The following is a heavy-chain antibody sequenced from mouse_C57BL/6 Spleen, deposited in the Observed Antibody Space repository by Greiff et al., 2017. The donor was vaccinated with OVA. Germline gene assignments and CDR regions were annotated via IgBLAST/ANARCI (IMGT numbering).Heavy chain of an antibody. Sequence: EVQRVESEGGLVQPGRSLKLSCTASGYTFSDYYMDWVRQVPEKSLEWVAYINSDGSSTYYLDSLKSSFIISRDNAKNMQYLQMSSLKSEDSATYYCARVPAGTGFGDWGKGTTLTVSS. CDR1: GYTFSDYY. CDR3: ARVPAGTGFGD. J-gene: IGHJ2*01. V-gene: IGHV5-16*01. D-gene: IGHD3-3*01. CDR2: INSDGSST.